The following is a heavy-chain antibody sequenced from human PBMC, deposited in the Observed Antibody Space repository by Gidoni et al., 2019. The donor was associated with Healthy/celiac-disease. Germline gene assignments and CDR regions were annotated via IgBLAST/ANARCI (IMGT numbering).Heavy chain of an antibody. CDR2: INHSGST. CDR1: GGSFSGYY. Sequence: QVQLQQWGAGLLKPSETLSLTCAVYGGSFSGYYWSWIRQPPGKGLEWIGEINHSGSTNYNPSLKSRVTISVDTSKNQFSLKLSSVTAADTAVYYCARVRARDYDFWSGYYSDWGQGTLVTVSS. V-gene: IGHV4-34*01. J-gene: IGHJ4*02. D-gene: IGHD3-3*01. CDR3: ARVRARDYDFWSGYYSD.